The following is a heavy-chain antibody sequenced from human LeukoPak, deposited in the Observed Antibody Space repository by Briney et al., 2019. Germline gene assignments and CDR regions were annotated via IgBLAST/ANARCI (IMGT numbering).Heavy chain of an antibody. Sequence: PGGSLRLSCAASGFTFSSYAMSWVRQAPGKGLEWVSAISGSGGSTYYADSVEGRFTISRDNSKNTLYLQMNSLRAEDTAVYYCAKDAASGSGSYPNGAFDIWGQGTMVTVSS. D-gene: IGHD3-10*01. V-gene: IGHV3-23*01. J-gene: IGHJ3*02. CDR1: GFTFSSYA. CDR2: ISGSGGST. CDR3: AKDAASGSGSYPNGAFDI.